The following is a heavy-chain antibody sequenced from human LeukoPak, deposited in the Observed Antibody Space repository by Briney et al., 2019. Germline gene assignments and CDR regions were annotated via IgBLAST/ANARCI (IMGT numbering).Heavy chain of an antibody. D-gene: IGHD2-2*01. J-gene: IGHJ5*02. V-gene: IGHV3-74*01. CDR2: TNSDGSTT. CDR1: GFSFSTYW. Sequence: GGSLRLSCAASGFSFSTYWMHWVRQAPGKGLVWVSRTNSDGSTTSYADSVKGRFTISRDNAKNTLHLQMNSLRAEDTAVYYCARDPYCSSTSCYPSWGQGTLVTVSS. CDR3: ARDPYCSSTSCYPS.